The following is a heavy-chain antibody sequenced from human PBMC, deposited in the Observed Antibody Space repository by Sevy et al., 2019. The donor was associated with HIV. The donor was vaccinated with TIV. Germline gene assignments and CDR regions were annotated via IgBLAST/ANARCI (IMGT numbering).Heavy chain of an antibody. Sequence: GGSLRLSCAASGFTVSSNYMSWVRQAPGKGLEWVSVIYSGGSTYYADSVKGRFTISRDNSKNTLYLQMNSRRAEDTAVYYCARDGGGCSGGSCYSSLSFDYWGQGTLVTVSS. V-gene: IGHV3-53*01. CDR2: IYSGGST. CDR1: GFTVSSNY. J-gene: IGHJ4*02. D-gene: IGHD2-15*01. CDR3: ARDGGGCSGGSCYSSLSFDY.